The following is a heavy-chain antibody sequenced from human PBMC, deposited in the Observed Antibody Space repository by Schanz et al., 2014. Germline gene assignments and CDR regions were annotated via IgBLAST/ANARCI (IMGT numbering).Heavy chain of an antibody. V-gene: IGHV1-46*02. CDR2: ISPSTGIT. CDR3: VGVGYHYVLNWLPP. Sequence: PGASVQVSCKASGYTFNNYYRHLVRQSPGQRPDWLGVISPSTGITTYAPKFQDRVTITRDKSMTTVYMELSRLRSEDTAIYYCVGVGYHYVLNWLPPRGQGSLVIGSS. D-gene: IGHD3-9*01. CDR1: GYTFNNYY. J-gene: IGHJ4*02.